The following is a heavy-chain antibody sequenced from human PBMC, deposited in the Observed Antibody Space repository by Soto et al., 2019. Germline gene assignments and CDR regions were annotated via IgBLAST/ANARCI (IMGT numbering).Heavy chain of an antibody. CDR2: INAGNGNT. CDR3: ARQNTRIAAAELHYGMDV. J-gene: IGHJ6*02. D-gene: IGHD6-13*01. CDR1: GYTFTSYG. Sequence: ASVKVSCKASGYTFTSYGIHWVRQAPGQRLEWTGWINAGNGNTKYSEQFQGRVTITRDTSASTAYLELSSLRSEDTAVYYCARQNTRIAAAELHYGMDVWGQGTTVTVSS. V-gene: IGHV1-3*01.